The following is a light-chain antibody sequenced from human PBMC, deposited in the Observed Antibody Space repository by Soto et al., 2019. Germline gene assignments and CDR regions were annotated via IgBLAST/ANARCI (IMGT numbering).Light chain of an antibody. CDR3: SSYTSSSTRV. V-gene: IGLV2-14*01. CDR2: DVS. CDR1: SSDVGGYNY. J-gene: IGLJ1*01. Sequence: SVLTQPASVSGSPGQSITISCPGTSSDVGGYNYVSWYQQHPGKAPKLMIYDVSNRPSGVSIRFSGSKSGNTASLTISGLQAEDEADYYCSSYTSSSTRVFGTGTKVTVL.